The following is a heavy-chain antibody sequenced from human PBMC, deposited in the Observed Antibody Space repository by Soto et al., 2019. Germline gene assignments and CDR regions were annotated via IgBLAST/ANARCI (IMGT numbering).Heavy chain of an antibody. J-gene: IGHJ6*02. D-gene: IGHD5-12*01. CDR2: IIPIFGTA. V-gene: IGHV1-69*05. CDR3: ARALGYSGYAGMDV. Sequence: GASVKVSCKASGGTFSSYAISWVRQAPGQGLEWMGGIIPIFGTANYAQKFQGRVTMTTDTSTSTAYMELRSLRSDDTAVYYCARALGYSGYAGMDVWGQGTTVTVSS. CDR1: GGTFSSYA.